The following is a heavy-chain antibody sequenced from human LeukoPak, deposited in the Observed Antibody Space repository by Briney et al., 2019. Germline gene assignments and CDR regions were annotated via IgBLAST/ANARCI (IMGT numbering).Heavy chain of an antibody. Sequence: GASVEVSCKASGYTFSNYGIVWVRQAPGRGLEWMGWNSAYNDNTNYAQKFQGRVSMTTDKSTTTAYLELRSLTSDDTAVYYCARNSGWYGVSWGQGTLVTVSS. CDR2: NSAYNDNT. CDR3: ARNSGWYGVS. J-gene: IGHJ4*02. V-gene: IGHV1-18*01. D-gene: IGHD6-19*01. CDR1: GYTFSNYG.